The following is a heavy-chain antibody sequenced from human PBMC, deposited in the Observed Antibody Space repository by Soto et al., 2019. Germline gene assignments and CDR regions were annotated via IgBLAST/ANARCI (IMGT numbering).Heavy chain of an antibody. D-gene: IGHD4-17*01. CDR1: GGTFSSYA. J-gene: IGHJ3*02. V-gene: IGHV1-69*06. CDR2: IIPIFGTA. Sequence: ASVKVSCKASGGTFSSYAISWVRQAPGQGLEWMGGIIPIFGTANYAQKFQGRVTITADKSTSTAYMELSSLRSEDTAVYYCARDPSDYGGNSIHPFDIWGQGTMVTVSS. CDR3: ARDPSDYGGNSIHPFDI.